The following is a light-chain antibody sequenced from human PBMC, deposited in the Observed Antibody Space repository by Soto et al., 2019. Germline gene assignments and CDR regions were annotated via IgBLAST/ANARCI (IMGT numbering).Light chain of an antibody. CDR1: QGISNY. CDR2: AAS. J-gene: IGKJ4*01. Sequence: DIQMTQSPSSLSASIGDRVTITCRASQGISNYLAWYQQKPGKVPKLLIYAASTLQSGVPSRFSGSGSGTDFTLAISRLKPEDVETYYCQKYNSVPLTFGGGTKVDIK. CDR3: QKYNSVPLT. V-gene: IGKV1-27*01.